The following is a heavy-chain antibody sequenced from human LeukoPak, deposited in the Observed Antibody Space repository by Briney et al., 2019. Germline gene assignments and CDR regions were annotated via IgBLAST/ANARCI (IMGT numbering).Heavy chain of an antibody. CDR3: ARHALGFWFDP. CDR1: GGAISSSSYY. V-gene: IGHV4-39*01. D-gene: IGHD7-27*01. J-gene: IGHJ5*02. CDR2: IYYSGST. Sequence: SETLSLTCTVTGGAISSSSYYWGWIRQPPGKGLEWIGSIYYSGSTYYNPSLKSRVTISVDTSKNQFSLKLSSVTAADTAVYYCARHALGFWFDPWGQGTLVTVSS.